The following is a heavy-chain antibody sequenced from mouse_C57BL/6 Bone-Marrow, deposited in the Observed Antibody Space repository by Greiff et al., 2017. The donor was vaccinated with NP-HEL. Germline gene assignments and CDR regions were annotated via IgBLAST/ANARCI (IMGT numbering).Heavy chain of an antibody. Sequence: DVKLQESGAELVRPGASVKLSCTASGFNIKDDYMHWVKQRPEQGLEWIGWIDPENGDTEYASKFQGKATITADTSSNTAYLQLSSLTSEDTAVYYCTTRPAMDYWGQGTSVTVSS. CDR2: IDPENGDT. V-gene: IGHV14-4*01. CDR3: TTRPAMDY. J-gene: IGHJ4*01. CDR1: GFNIKDDY.